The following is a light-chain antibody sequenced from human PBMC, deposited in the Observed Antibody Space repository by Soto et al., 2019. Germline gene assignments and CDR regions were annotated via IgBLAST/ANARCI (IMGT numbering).Light chain of an antibody. CDR1: QTISSTY. V-gene: IGKV3-20*01. Sequence: EIVLTQSPGTLSLSPGDRATLSCRASQTISSTYLAWYQQKPGQAPRLLIYATSTRATGIPDRFSGSGSGTDFTLTISRLEPEDVAVYYCQQYGSSPKTLGQGTKVDI. J-gene: IGKJ1*01. CDR3: QQYGSSPKT. CDR2: ATS.